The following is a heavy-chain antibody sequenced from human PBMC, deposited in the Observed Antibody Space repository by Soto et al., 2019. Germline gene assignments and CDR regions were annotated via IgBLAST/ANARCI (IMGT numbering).Heavy chain of an antibody. CDR1: GYTFTSYG. V-gene: IGHV1-18*01. D-gene: IGHD2-2*01. J-gene: IGHJ5*02. CDR3: ARDRGYCIRTSCRTVDDP. CDR2: ISAYNGNT. Sequence: QVQLVQSGAEVKKPGASVKVSCKASGYTFTSYGISWVRQAPGQGLEWMGWISAYNGNTNYAQKLQGRVTMTTDTXTXTXSMELRSLRSDDTAVYYCARDRGYCIRTSCRTVDDPWGKGTLVTVSS.